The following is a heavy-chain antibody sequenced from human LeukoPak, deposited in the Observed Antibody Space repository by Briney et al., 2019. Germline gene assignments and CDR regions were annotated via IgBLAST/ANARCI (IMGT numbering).Heavy chain of an antibody. Sequence: GGSLRLSCAASGFTFSNAWMSWVRQAPGKGLEWVGRIKSKTDGGTTDYAAPVKGRFTISRDDSKNTLYLQMNSLKTEDTAVYYCTTHYGSGSVDAFDIWGQGTMVTISS. CDR2: IKSKTDGGTT. CDR3: TTHYGSGSVDAFDI. CDR1: GFTFSNAW. V-gene: IGHV3-15*01. J-gene: IGHJ3*02. D-gene: IGHD3-10*01.